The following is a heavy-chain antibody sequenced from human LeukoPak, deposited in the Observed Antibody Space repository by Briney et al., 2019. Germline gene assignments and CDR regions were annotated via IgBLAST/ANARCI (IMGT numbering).Heavy chain of an antibody. J-gene: IGHJ6*02. CDR1: GGSISSYY. V-gene: IGHV4-59*04. CDR3: AGDYYDSSGEGIYYYGMDV. D-gene: IGHD3-22*01. Sequence: SETLSLTCTVSGGSISSYYWSWIRQPPGKGLEWIGYIYHSGSTYYNPSLKSRVTISVDRSKNQFSLKLSSVTAADTAVYYCAGDYYDSSGEGIYYYGMDVWGQGTTVTVSS. CDR2: IYHSGST.